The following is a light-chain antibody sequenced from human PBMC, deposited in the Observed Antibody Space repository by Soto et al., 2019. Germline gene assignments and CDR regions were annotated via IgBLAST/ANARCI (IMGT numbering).Light chain of an antibody. CDR1: QDISNY. V-gene: IGKV1-27*01. Sequence: DIQMTQSPSALSASVGDRVTITCRASQDISNYLAWYQQKPRKAPKLLIYAASTLQSGVPSRFSGSGSGTDFTLTISSLQPEDVATYYCQKYNSAPVPFGQGTKLEIK. CDR3: QKYNSAPVP. J-gene: IGKJ2*01. CDR2: AAS.